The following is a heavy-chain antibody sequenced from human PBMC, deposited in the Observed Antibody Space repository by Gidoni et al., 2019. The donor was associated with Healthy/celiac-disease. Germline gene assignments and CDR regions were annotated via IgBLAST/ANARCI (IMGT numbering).Heavy chain of an antibody. CDR1: GGTFRRDA. Sequence: QVQLVQSGAEVKKPGSSVRVSCKAAGGTFRRDAIRWVRQAPGQGLEWMGGIIPIFGTTNYEQKFQGRVTITADESTSTAYMELSSLRSEDTAVYYCATDASMTTVTTRFDYWGQGTLVTVSS. J-gene: IGHJ4*02. D-gene: IGHD4-4*01. CDR3: ATDASMTTVTTRFDY. CDR2: IIPIFGTT. V-gene: IGHV1-69*01.